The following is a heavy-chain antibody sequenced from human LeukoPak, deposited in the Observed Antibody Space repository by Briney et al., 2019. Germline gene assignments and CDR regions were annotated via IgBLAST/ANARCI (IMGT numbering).Heavy chain of an antibody. D-gene: IGHD1-26*01. CDR2: ISSSSSTI. Sequence: GGSLRLSCAASGFTFSSYSMNWVRQAPGKGLEWVSYISSSSSTIYYADSVKGRFTISRDNAKNSLYLQMNSLRAEDTAVYYCARDLVGGSFDYWGQGTLVTVSS. CDR1: GFTFSSYS. V-gene: IGHV3-48*01. CDR3: ARDLVGGSFDY. J-gene: IGHJ4*02.